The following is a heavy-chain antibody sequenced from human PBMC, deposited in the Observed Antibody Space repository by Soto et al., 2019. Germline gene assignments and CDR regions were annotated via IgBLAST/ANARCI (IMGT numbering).Heavy chain of an antibody. CDR1: GFTVSSNY. V-gene: IGHV3-66*01. Sequence: GGSLRLSCAASGFTVSSNYMSWVRQAPGKGLEWVSVIYSGGSTYYAASVKGRFTISRDNSKNTLYLQMNSLRAEDTAVYYCAREPPRQRYYYYYGMDVWGQGTTVTVSS. J-gene: IGHJ6*02. CDR3: AREPPRQRYYYYYGMDV. CDR2: IYSGGST.